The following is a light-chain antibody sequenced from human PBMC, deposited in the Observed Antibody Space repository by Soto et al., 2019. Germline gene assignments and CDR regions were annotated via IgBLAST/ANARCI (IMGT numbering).Light chain of an antibody. CDR2: GAS. CDR3: QQYGTSPTT. Sequence: EIVLTQSPATLSLSPGERATLSCRASQSVSSYLAWYQQKTGQAPRILIFGASIRDTGIPDRFSGSGSGTEFNLTINRLEPEDFAVYHCQQYGTSPTTCAQGTKVDIK. V-gene: IGKV3-20*01. CDR1: QSVSSY. J-gene: IGKJ1*01.